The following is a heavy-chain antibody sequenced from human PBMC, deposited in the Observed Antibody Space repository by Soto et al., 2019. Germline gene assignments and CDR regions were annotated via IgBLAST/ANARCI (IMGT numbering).Heavy chain of an antibody. V-gene: IGHV4-59*08. CDR1: GGSISSYY. Sequence: SETLSLTCTVSGGSISSYYWSWIRQPPGKGLEWIGYIYYSGSTNYNPSLKSRVTISVDTSKNQFSLNLSSVTAADTAVDYCARLLDFRKYRAYDPTYYYYPYTAVWGNGTTVPVS. CDR2: IYYSGST. J-gene: IGHJ6*03. D-gene: IGHD5-12*01. CDR3: ARLLDFRKYRAYDPTYYYYPYTAV.